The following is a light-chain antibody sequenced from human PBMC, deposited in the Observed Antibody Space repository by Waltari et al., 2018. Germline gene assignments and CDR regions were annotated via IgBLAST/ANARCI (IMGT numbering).Light chain of an antibody. CDR2: GAS. Sequence: EIVMTQSPATMSVSPGERANLSCRASQSFSSNLAWYQQKRGQAPRLLIYGASTRAAGIPARFSGSVSGTEFTLTISSLQSEDFAVYYCQHYNNWPHWTFGQGTKVEIK. J-gene: IGKJ1*01. CDR3: QHYNNWPHWT. CDR1: QSFSSN. V-gene: IGKV3-15*01.